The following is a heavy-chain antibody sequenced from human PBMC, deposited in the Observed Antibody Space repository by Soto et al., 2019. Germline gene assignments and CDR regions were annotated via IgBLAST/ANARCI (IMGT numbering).Heavy chain of an antibody. D-gene: IGHD6-19*01. CDR2: ISYDGSNK. CDR3: ARGSGWYESSDAFDI. CDR1: GFTFSSYA. J-gene: IGHJ3*02. Sequence: QVQLVESGGGVVQPGRSLRLSCAASGFTFSSYAMHWVRQAPGKGLEWVAVISYDGSNKYYADSVKGRFTISRDNSKNTLYLQMNSLRAEDTAVYYWARGSGWYESSDAFDIWGQGTMVTVSS. V-gene: IGHV3-30-3*01.